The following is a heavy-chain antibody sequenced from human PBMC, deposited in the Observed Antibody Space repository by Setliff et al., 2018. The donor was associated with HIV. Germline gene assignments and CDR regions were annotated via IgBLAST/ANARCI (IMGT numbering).Heavy chain of an antibody. V-gene: IGHV1-18*01. CDR1: GYTFVDDG. J-gene: IGHJ4*02. Sequence: GPSVKVSCKASGYTFVDDGITWVRQAPGQGLEWMGWIGAYNGDTKYAQKFQDRVTMTIDTSASTAYMELRSLTSDDTAMYYCSRDRSATWTPTTYWGQGTLVTVSS. D-gene: IGHD6-25*01. CDR2: IGAYNGDT. CDR3: SRDRSATWTPTTY.